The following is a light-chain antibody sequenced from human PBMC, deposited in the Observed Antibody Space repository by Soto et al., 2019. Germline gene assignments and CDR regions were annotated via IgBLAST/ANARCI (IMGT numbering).Light chain of an antibody. CDR3: QQYVDVQFT. V-gene: IGKV1-33*01. J-gene: IGKJ4*01. CDR1: QDITLY. CDR2: DVS. Sequence: DIQMTQSPSSLSASVGDRVTITFQASQDITLYLNWYQHKAGKAPNLLIHDVSTLETGVPERFSGSGSGTDFTLTISSLEDEDVAFYLCQQYVDVQFTFGGGTKV.